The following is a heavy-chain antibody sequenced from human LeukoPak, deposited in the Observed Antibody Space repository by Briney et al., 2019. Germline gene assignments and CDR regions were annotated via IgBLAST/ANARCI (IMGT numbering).Heavy chain of an antibody. CDR2: IGTAGDT. J-gene: IGHJ3*02. V-gene: IGHV3-13*01. CDR1: GFTFSSYD. CDR3: ARGSANYYDSSGRRLDAFDI. D-gene: IGHD3-22*01. Sequence: PGGSLRLSCAASGFTFSSYDMPWVRQATGKGLEWVSAIGTAGDTYYPGSVKGRFTISRENAKNSLYLQMNSLRAGDTAVYYCARGSANYYDSSGRRLDAFDIWGQGTMVTVSS.